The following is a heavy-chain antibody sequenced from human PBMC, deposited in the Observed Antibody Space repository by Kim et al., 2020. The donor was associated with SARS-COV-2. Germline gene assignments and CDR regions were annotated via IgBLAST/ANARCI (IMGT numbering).Heavy chain of an antibody. CDR2: IWYDGSNK. J-gene: IGHJ4*02. CDR1: GFTFSNYG. Sequence: GGSLRLSCAASGFTFSNYGMHWVRQAPGKGLEWVAVIWYDGSNKYYADSVKGRFTISRDNSKSTLYLQMSSLRAEDTAVYYCARDYSESEWGQGTLVTVSS. D-gene: IGHD3-22*01. V-gene: IGHV3-33*01. CDR3: ARDYSESE.